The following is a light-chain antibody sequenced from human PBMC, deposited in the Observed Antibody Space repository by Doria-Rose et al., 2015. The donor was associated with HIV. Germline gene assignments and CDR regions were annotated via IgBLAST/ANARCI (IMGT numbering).Light chain of an antibody. CDR2: WAS. CDR3: QQYYDTPS. V-gene: IGKV4-1*01. J-gene: IGKJ3*01. Sequence: TQSPESLGMSLGERATLNCKSNQSLLYTSKNYLAWYQQKPGQPPKLLIYWASTRQSGVPARFSGSGPGTGFTLTISSLEAEDVAVYYCQQYYDTPSFGPGTTVDIK. CDR1: QSLLYTSKNY.